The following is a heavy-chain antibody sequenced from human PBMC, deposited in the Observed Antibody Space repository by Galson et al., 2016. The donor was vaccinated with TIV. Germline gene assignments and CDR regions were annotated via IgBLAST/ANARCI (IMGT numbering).Heavy chain of an antibody. CDR2: IMPILGIK. CDR1: GGTLSRYA. Sequence: SVKVSCKASGGTLSRYAISWVRQAPGQGLEWMGGIMPILGIKNYAQRFQGRVTIIADESTSTVSMELSSLRSEDTAVYYCASSASSGWYVACDYWVQGTLVTVAS. CDR3: ASSASSGWYVACDY. V-gene: IGHV1-69*10. D-gene: IGHD6-19*01. J-gene: IGHJ4*02.